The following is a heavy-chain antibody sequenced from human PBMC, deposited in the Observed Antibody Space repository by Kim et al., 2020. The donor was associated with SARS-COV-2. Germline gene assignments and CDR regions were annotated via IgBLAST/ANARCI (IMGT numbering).Heavy chain of an antibody. Sequence: TYYNPHLRSRFSISVDTSKNQFSLKLSSVTAADTAVYYCASRFWSGYFDYWGQGTLVTVSS. J-gene: IGHJ4*02. CDR3: ASRFWSGYFDY. V-gene: IGHV4-39*01. CDR2: T. D-gene: IGHD3-3*01.